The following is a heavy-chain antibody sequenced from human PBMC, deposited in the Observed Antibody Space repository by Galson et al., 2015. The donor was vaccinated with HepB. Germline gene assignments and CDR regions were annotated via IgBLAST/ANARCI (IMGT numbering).Heavy chain of an antibody. CDR2: IKSKISGGTT. CDR3: TTDCSSSSCLGDGAFHI. Sequence: SLRLSCAASGFSFSHAWMSWVRQAPGKGLEWVGRIKSKISGGTTDYAAPVEGRFTISRDDSKNTLYLQMNSLRTEDTAIYFCTTDCSSSSCLGDGAFHIWGQGTMVTVPP. V-gene: IGHV3-15*01. J-gene: IGHJ3*02. CDR1: GFSFSHAW. D-gene: IGHD2-2*01.